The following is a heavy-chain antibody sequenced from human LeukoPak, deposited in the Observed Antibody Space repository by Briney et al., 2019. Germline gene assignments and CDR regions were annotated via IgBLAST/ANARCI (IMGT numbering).Heavy chain of an antibody. D-gene: IGHD3-22*01. J-gene: IGHJ4*02. CDR1: GGSISSGGYS. Sequence: SETLSLTCAVSGGSISSGGYSWSWIRQPPGKGLEWIGYIYHSGSTDYNPSLKSRVTISLDTSKNQFSLHLSSVTAADTAVYYRARRSGVLDSRDSRYYFDHWGQGTLVTVSS. CDR2: IYHSGST. CDR3: ARRSGVLDSRDSRYYFDH. V-gene: IGHV4-30-2*02.